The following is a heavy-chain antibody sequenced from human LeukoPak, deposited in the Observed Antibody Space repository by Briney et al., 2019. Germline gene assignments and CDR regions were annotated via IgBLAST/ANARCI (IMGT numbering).Heavy chain of an antibody. D-gene: IGHD3-16*01. CDR2: IIPIFGTA. Sequence: GSSVKVSCKASGGTFSSYAISWVRQAPGHGLEWMGGIIPIFGTANYAQKFQGRVTITTDESTSTAYMELSSLRSEDTAVYYCACTKQTRGDFDYWGQGTLVTVSS. J-gene: IGHJ4*02. CDR1: GGTFSSYA. V-gene: IGHV1-69*05. CDR3: ACTKQTRGDFDY.